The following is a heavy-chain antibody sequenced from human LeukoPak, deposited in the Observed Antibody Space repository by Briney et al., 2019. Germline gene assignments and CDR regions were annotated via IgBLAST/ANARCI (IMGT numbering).Heavy chain of an antibody. CDR3: VRDLEDYNNYGEMAI. Sequence: GGSLRLSCAVSGFTFSSYTMHWVRQAPMKGLEWVSSISTSASYIYYADSIEGRFSVSRDNAKNSLYLQMNSLRAEDTAVYFCVRDLEDYNNYGEMAIWGQGTLVTVSS. CDR2: ISTSASYI. J-gene: IGHJ4*02. V-gene: IGHV3-21*01. D-gene: IGHD5-24*01. CDR1: GFTFSSYT.